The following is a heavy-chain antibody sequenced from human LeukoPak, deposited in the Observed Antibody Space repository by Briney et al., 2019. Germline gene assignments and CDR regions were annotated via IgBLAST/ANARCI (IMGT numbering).Heavy chain of an antibody. V-gene: IGHV4-4*07. CDR3: AREGYSYGLPPDY. CDR1: GAPISSY. J-gene: IGHJ4*02. Sequence: SETLSLTCSVSGAPISSYWSWIRQPAGKGLEWIGRIYGSGSTKYNPSLQSRVTMSLDTSKNQVSLKMTSVTAADTAVYYCAREGYSYGLPPDYWGQGALVTVSS. D-gene: IGHD5-18*01. CDR2: IYGSGST.